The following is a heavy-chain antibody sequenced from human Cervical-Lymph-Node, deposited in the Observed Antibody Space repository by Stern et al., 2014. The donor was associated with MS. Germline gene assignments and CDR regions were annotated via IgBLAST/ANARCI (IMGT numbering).Heavy chain of an antibody. CDR3: TSLSGPLDS. CDR2: IITGNGDT. V-gene: IGHV1-3*04. D-gene: IGHD3-10*01. J-gene: IGHJ5*01. CDR1: GHTFA. Sequence: DQLVESGAEVKKPGASVKGSCKASGHTFAVHWVRQAPGQRLEWMGRIITGNGDTNYSQKFQGRVTITRDTFASTAYMELRSLRSEDTAVYYCTSLSGPLDSWGQGTLVTVSS.